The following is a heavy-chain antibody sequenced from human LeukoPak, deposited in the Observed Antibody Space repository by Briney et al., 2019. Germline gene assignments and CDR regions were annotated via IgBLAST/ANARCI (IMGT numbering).Heavy chain of an antibody. Sequence: GGSLRLSCAASGFTFSSYGMHWFRQAPGKGLEWVAVISYDGSNKYYADSVKGRFTISRDNSKNTLYLQMNSLRAEDTAVYYCAKFPSRTTVTSSDAFDIWGQGTMVTVSS. CDR2: ISYDGSNK. D-gene: IGHD4-17*01. V-gene: IGHV3-30*18. CDR1: GFTFSSYG. CDR3: AKFPSRTTVTSSDAFDI. J-gene: IGHJ3*02.